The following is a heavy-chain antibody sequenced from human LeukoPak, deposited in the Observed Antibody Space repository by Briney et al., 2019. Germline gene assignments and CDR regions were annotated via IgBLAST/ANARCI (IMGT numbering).Heavy chain of an antibody. D-gene: IGHD5-12*01. Sequence: GESLKISCEGSGYSFTAYWIGWVRQMPGKGLEWMGIIYPGDSDTRYSPTLQGQVTISVDKSISTAYLQWSGLRASDTAMYYCARQVASYWYFDLWGRGTLVTVSS. V-gene: IGHV5-51*01. CDR1: GYSFTAYW. CDR3: ARQVASYWYFDL. CDR2: IYPGDSDT. J-gene: IGHJ2*01.